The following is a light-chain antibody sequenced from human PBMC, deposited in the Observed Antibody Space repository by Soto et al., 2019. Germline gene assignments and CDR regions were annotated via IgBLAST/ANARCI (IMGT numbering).Light chain of an antibody. CDR2: AAS. Sequence: IQLTQSPSSLSASVGDRVTITCRASQGISSYLAWYQQKPRKAPKLLIYAASTLQSGVPSRFSDSGSGTDFTLTISSLQPEDFATYYCQQLNSYPYTFGQGTKLEIK. CDR1: QGISSY. CDR3: QQLNSYPYT. V-gene: IGKV1-9*01. J-gene: IGKJ2*01.